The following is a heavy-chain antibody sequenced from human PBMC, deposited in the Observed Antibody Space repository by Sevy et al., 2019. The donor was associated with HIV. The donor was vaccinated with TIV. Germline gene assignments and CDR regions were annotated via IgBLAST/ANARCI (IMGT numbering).Heavy chain of an antibody. V-gene: IGHV3-30*18. CDR2: ISYDGSNI. D-gene: IGHD4-17*01. J-gene: IGHJ6*02. CDR1: GFTFSSYG. CDR3: AKYRGHDDAHYDGAYDYDGMDV. Sequence: GGSLRLSCATSGFTFSSYGMHWVRQAPGKGLEWVAVISYDGSNIYYADSVKGRFTISRDNSKNALYLQMNSLRAEDTAVDYCAKYRGHDDAHYDGAYDYDGMDVWGQGTMVTVSS.